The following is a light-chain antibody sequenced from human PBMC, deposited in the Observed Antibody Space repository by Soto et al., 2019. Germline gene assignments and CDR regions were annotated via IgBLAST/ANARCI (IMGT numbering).Light chain of an antibody. Sequence: QSALTQPASVSGSPGQSITISCTGTNSDVGAYNYVSWYQHHPGKAPKLMIYDVSHWPSRISDRFSGSKSGNTASLTISGLQAEDEADYYCSSYTNSGTHVVFGGGTKLTVL. CDR3: SSYTNSGTHVV. CDR1: NSDVGAYNY. V-gene: IGLV2-14*03. CDR2: DVS. J-gene: IGLJ2*01.